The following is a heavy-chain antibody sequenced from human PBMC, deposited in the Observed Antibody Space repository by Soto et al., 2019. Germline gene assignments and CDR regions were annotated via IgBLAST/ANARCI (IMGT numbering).Heavy chain of an antibody. J-gene: IGHJ5*02. CDR2: ISSSSSYI. D-gene: IGHD6-13*01. CDR3: ARRIAAGVSWFDP. V-gene: IGHV3-21*01. Sequence: GGSLRLSCAASGFTFSSYSMNWVRQAPGKGLEWVSSISSSSSYIYYADSVKGRFTISRDNAKNSLYLQMNSLRAEDTAVYYCARRIAAGVSWFDPWGQGTLVTVSS. CDR1: GFTFSSYS.